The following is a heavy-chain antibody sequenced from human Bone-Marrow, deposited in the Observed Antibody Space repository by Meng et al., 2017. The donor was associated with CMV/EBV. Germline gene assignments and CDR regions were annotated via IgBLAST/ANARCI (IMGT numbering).Heavy chain of an antibody. CDR3: ARDLEIYGDSPRGFDY. Sequence: GGSLRLSCAASGFTFSSYAMHWVRQAPGKGLEWVAVISYDGSNKYYADSVKGRFTISRDNSKNTLYLQMNSLRAEDTAVYYCARDLEIYGDSPRGFDYWGQGTLATVSS. D-gene: IGHD4-17*01. J-gene: IGHJ4*02. CDR1: GFTFSSYA. CDR2: ISYDGSNK. V-gene: IGHV3-30*04.